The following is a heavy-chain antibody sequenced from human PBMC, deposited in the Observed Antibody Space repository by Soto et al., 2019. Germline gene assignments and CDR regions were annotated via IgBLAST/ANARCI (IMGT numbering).Heavy chain of an antibody. CDR2: ISYDGSNK. CDR1: GFTFSSYG. D-gene: IGHD6-13*01. CDR3: ARDGDHMAAAGIDY. V-gene: IGHV3-30*03. Sequence: GGSLRLSCAASGFTFSSYGMHRVRQAPGNGLEWVAVISYDGSNKYYADSVKGRFTISRDNSKNTLYLQMNSLRAEDTAVYYCARDGDHMAAAGIDYWGQGTLVTVSS. J-gene: IGHJ4*02.